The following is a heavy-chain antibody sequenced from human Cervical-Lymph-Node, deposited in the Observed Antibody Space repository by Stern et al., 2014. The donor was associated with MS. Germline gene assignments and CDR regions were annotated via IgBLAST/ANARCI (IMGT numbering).Heavy chain of an antibody. CDR3: ARASLTSGYYYSHLAY. J-gene: IGHJ4*02. CDR1: GGTFSNYA. CDR2: IIPIFDIV. V-gene: IGHV1-69*01. D-gene: IGHD3-22*01. Sequence: QVQLVQSGAEVKKPGSSVKVSCKASGGTFSNYATSWVRQVPGQGLEWVGGIIPIFDIVNYAQKFQGRVTIAADESTSTAYMEMNSLTHGDTAVYYCARASLTSGYYYSHLAYWGQGTLVTVSS.